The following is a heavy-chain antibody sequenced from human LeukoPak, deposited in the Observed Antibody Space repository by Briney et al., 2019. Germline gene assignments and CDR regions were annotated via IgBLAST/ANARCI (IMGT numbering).Heavy chain of an antibody. CDR1: GGSISSYY. Sequence: PSETLSLTCTVSGGSISSYYWSWIRQPAGKGLEWIGRIYTSGSTNYNPSLKSRVTMSVDTSKNQFSLKLSSVTAADTAVYYCAREGTELLWFGEPSNWFDPWGQGTLVTVSS. D-gene: IGHD3-10*01. J-gene: IGHJ5*02. CDR2: IYTSGST. CDR3: AREGTELLWFGEPSNWFDP. V-gene: IGHV4-4*07.